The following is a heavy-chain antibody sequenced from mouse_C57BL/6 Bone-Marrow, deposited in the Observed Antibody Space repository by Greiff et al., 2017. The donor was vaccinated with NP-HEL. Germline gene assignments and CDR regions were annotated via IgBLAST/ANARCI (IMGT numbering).Heavy chain of an antibody. D-gene: IGHD2-10*01. V-gene: IGHV5-4*03. Sequence: EVKVVESGGGLVKPGGSLKLSCAASGFTFSSYAMSWVRQTPEKRLEWVATISDGGSYTYYPDNVKGRFTISRDNAKNNLYLQMSHLKSEDTAMYYCARGSYYFLDYWGQGTTLTVSS. CDR1: GFTFSSYA. CDR3: ARGSYYFLDY. J-gene: IGHJ2*01. CDR2: ISDGGSYT.